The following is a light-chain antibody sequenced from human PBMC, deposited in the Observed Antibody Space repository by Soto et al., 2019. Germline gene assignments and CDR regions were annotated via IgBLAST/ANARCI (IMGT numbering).Light chain of an antibody. CDR2: WAS. CDR3: QQYYSTPLT. J-gene: IGKJ4*01. Sequence: DIVMTQSPDSLAVSLGERATINCKSSQSVLYSSNNKNYLAWYQQKPGQPPKLLIYWASTRESGVPDRSSGSGSGTDFTITISSLQAEDVAVYYCQQYYSTPLTFGGGTKVEIK. CDR1: QSVLYSSNNKNY. V-gene: IGKV4-1*01.